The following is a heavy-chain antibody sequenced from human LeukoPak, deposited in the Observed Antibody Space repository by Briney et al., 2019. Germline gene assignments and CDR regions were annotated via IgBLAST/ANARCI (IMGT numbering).Heavy chain of an antibody. Sequence: PGGSLRLSCAASGFTFSSYAMHWVRQAPGKGLEWVAVISYDGSNKYYADSVKGRFTISRDNSKNTLYLQMNSLRAEDTAVYYCARERIVVVPAAMGGWFDPWGQGTLVTVS. CDR3: ARERIVVVPAAMGGWFDP. V-gene: IGHV3-30*04. CDR1: GFTFSSYA. CDR2: ISYDGSNK. J-gene: IGHJ5*02. D-gene: IGHD2-2*01.